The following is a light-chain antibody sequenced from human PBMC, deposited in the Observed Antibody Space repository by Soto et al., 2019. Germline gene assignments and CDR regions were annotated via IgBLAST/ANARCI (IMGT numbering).Light chain of an antibody. J-gene: IGKJ2*01. V-gene: IGKV3-15*01. Sequence: EIVMTQSPATLSVSPGERATLSCRASQSVSSNLAWYQQKPGQAPRLLIYGASTRATGIPARFSGSGSGTEFTLNIRSLQSEDFAVYYCQQYNNWPPRYTFGQGTKLEI. CDR1: QSVSSN. CDR3: QQYNNWPPRYT. CDR2: GAS.